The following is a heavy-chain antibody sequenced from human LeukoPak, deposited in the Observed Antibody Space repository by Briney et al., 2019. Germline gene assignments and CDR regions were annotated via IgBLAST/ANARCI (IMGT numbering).Heavy chain of an antibody. J-gene: IGHJ5*02. Sequence: PSETLSLTCTVSGGSVTIGSYYWSWIRQPPGKGLEWIGCIYYSGNTDYNPSLKSRVTISVDTSKNQFCLKLNSVTAADTAVYFYARVYYYSSYWFDPWGQGTLVTVSS. D-gene: IGHD3-10*01. V-gene: IGHV4-61*01. CDR3: ARVYYYSSYWFDP. CDR2: IYYSGNT. CDR1: GGSVTIGSYY.